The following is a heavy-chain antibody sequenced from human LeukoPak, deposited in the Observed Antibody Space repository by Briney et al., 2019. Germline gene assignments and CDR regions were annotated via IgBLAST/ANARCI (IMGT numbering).Heavy chain of an antibody. CDR1: GGSFSGYY. CDR3: VRHPDPYYDIFLV. Sequence: TSETLSLTCAVYGGSFSGYYWSWIRQPPGKGLEWIGSMYHSGSIYYNRSLKSRVTISADTSNNHLSLKLSSVTAADTAVYYCVRHPDPYYDIFLVWGKGTTVTVSS. CDR2: MYHSGSI. J-gene: IGHJ6*04. V-gene: IGHV4-34*01. D-gene: IGHD3-9*01.